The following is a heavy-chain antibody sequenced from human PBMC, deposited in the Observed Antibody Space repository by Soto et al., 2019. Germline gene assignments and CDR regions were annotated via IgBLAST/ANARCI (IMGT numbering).Heavy chain of an antibody. D-gene: IGHD1-1*01. CDR3: ASYNWNDVKAFDF. V-gene: IGHV3-48*01. CDR1: GFTFNIYS. CDR2: ISSSSGTI. Sequence: EVQLVESGGGLIQPGGSLRLSCAASGFTFNIYSMNLVRQAPGKGLEWVSYISSSSGTIYYADSVKGRFTISRDNAKNSLYLQMNSLRAEDTALYYCASYNWNDVKAFDFWGQGTMVTVSS. J-gene: IGHJ3*01.